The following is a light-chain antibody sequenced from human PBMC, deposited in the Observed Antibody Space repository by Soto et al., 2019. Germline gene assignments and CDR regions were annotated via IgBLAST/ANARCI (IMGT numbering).Light chain of an antibody. V-gene: IGKV1-5*01. CDR1: QSISDS. CDR2: DAS. J-gene: IGKJ1*01. Sequence: DIPMTQSPSTLSASVGDRVTITCRASQSISDSLAWYQQKPGKAPKLLIYDASSMESGVPSRFSGSKSGSEFTLAISSLQPDDFAAYYGQQDNTYPWTFGQGTKVEIK. CDR3: QQDNTYPWT.